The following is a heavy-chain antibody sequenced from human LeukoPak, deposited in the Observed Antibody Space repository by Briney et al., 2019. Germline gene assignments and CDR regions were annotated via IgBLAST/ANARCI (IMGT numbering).Heavy chain of an antibody. CDR3: ARALYYFDY. J-gene: IGHJ4*02. CDR1: GGSFSGYY. V-gene: IGHV4-34*01. Sequence: KPSETLSLTCAVYGGSFSGYYWSWIRQPPGKGLEWIGEINHSGSTNYNPSLKSRVTISVDTSKNQFSLKLSSVTAADTAVYYCARALYYFDYWGQGTLVTVSS. CDR2: INHSGST.